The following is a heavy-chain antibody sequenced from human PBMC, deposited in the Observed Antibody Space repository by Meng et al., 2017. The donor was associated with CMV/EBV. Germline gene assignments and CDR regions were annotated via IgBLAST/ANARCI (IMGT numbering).Heavy chain of an antibody. D-gene: IGHD3-3*01. CDR1: GFTFSSYA. CDR3: ARDLGTLRFLEWLPLDFDY. V-gene: IGHV3-30-3*01. Sequence: GESLKISCAASGFTFSSYAMHWVRQAPGKGLEWVAVISYDGSNKYYADSVKGRFTISRDNSKNTLYLQMNSLRAEDTAVYYCARDLGTLRFLEWLPLDFDYWGQGTLVTVSS. J-gene: IGHJ4*02. CDR2: ISYDGSNK.